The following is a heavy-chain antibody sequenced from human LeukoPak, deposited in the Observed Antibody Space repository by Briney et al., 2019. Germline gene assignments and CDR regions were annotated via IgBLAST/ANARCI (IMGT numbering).Heavy chain of an antibody. CDR2: INSDGSST. Sequence: GGSLRLSCAASGFTFSSYTMNWVRHAPGKGLVWVSRINSDGSSTSYADSVKGRFTISRDNAKNTLYLQMNSLRAEDTAVYYCARDRNGIAVAVRYWGQGTLVTISS. CDR3: ARDRNGIAVAVRY. CDR1: GFTFSSYT. J-gene: IGHJ4*02. D-gene: IGHD6-19*01. V-gene: IGHV3-74*01.